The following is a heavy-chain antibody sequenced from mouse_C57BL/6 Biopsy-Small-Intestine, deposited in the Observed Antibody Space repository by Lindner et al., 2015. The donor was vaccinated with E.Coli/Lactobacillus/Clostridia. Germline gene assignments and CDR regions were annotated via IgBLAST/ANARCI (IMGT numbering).Heavy chain of an antibody. CDR2: INPYNGDT. V-gene: IGHV1-20*01. CDR1: GYSFTDYF. J-gene: IGHJ3*01. D-gene: IGHD2-12*01. Sequence: VQLQESGPELVKPGASVKISCKASGYSFTDYFMNWVKQSHGKSLEWIGRINPYNGDTFNNQKFKGKATLTVDKSSSTAHMELRSLTSEDSAVYYCASYSWAYWGQGTLVTVSA. CDR3: ASYSWAY.